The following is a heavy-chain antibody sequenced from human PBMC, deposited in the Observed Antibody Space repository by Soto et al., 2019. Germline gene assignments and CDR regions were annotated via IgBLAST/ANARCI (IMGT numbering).Heavy chain of an antibody. CDR3: VRMRKMAGARNWYDP. CDR1: GGTFGSYS. CDR2: LIPIYGTP. J-gene: IGHJ5*02. V-gene: IGHV1-69*01. Sequence: QVHLVQSGAEVKRPGSSVKVSCKTSGGTFGSYSIDWVRQAPGQGLEWMGGLIPIYGTPKYSQKFQGRVSITADASSTTAYMELTSLTSGVTAQYFCVRMRKMAGARNWYDPWGQGTLVIVSS. D-gene: IGHD6-19*01.